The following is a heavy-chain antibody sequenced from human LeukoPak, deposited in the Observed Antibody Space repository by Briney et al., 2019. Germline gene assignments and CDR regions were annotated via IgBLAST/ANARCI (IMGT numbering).Heavy chain of an antibody. Sequence: GGSLRLSCTASGFTFGDHGMGWVRQAPEKGLEWVGFIRRKVYGGTTEYAASVRGRFSISRDDSKSIAYLEMNSLKTEDTAVYYCTRDKDWSYDYWGQGTLVTASS. D-gene: IGHD3/OR15-3a*01. CDR1: GFTFGDHG. J-gene: IGHJ4*02. CDR2: IRRKVYGGTT. V-gene: IGHV3-49*04. CDR3: TRDKDWSYDY.